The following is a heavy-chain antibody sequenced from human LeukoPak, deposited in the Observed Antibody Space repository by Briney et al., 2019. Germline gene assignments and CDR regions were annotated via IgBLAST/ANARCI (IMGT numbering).Heavy chain of an antibody. CDR2: IYTSGST. J-gene: IGHJ6*03. Sequence: SETLSLTCTVSGGSISSYYWSWIRQPAGKGLEWIGRIYTSGSTNYNPSLKSRVTISVDTSKNQFSLKLSSVTAADTAVYYCARGGEGYSSSSRYYYYMDVWGKGTTVTVSS. CDR1: GGSISSYY. V-gene: IGHV4-4*07. CDR3: ARGGEGYSSSSRYYYYMDV. D-gene: IGHD6-6*01.